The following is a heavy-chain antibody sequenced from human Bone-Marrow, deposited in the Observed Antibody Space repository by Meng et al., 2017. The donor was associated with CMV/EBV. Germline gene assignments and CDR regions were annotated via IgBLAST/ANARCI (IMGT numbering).Heavy chain of an antibody. CDR2: INPNSGGT. CDR1: GYTFTGYY. J-gene: IGHJ5*02. CDR3: ARDFTDIVVVPAAMGWFDP. D-gene: IGHD2-2*01. Sequence: ASVKVSCKASGYTFTGYYMHWVRQAPGQGLEWMGWINPNSGGTNYAQKFQGRVTMTRDTSISTAYMELSRLRSDDTAVYYCARDFTDIVVVPAAMGWFDPWGQGTLVTSPQ. V-gene: IGHV1-2*02.